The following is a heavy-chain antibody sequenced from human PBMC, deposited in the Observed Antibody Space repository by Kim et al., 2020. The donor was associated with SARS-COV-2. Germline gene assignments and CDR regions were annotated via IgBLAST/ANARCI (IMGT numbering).Heavy chain of an antibody. CDR2: VYHSGST. V-gene: IGHV4-39*01. CDR3: ARLPHDSSGYVDC. Sequence: GSLRLSCTVSGGSISSSFNYWGWIRQPPGKGLEWIGSVYHSGSTYDSPSLKSRVTVSVDTSKNQFSLKVTSVTAADTAVYFCARLPHDSSGYVDCWGQGILVTVSS. D-gene: IGHD3-22*01. CDR1: GGSISSSFNY. J-gene: IGHJ4*02.